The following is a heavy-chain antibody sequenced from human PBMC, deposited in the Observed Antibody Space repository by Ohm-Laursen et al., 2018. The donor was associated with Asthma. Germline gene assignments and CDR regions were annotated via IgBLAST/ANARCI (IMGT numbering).Heavy chain of an antibody. V-gene: IGHV3-7*05. Sequence: SLRLSCAASGFTFSSYGMHWVRQAPGKGPEWVAHIKEDGSEESYLASVKGRFTISRDNAKNSLYLQMNSLRAEDTAVYYCAKFGRDYRSHGMDVWGQGTTVTVSS. D-gene: IGHD4-11*01. CDR1: GFTFSSYG. CDR3: AKFGRDYRSHGMDV. J-gene: IGHJ6*02. CDR2: IKEDGSEE.